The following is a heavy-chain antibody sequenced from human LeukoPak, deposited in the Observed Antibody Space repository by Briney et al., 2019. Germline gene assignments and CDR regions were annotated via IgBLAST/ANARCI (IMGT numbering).Heavy chain of an antibody. J-gene: IGHJ1*01. D-gene: IGHD3-22*01. Sequence: ASVKVSCKASGGTFSSYAINWVRQAPGQGLEWMGRIIPILGIPNYAQKFQGRVTITADRSTSTAYMELSSLRSGDAAVYYCARVSYYDSSGYPEYFHHWGQGTLVTVSS. V-gene: IGHV1-69*04. CDR3: ARVSYYDSSGYPEYFHH. CDR2: IIPILGIP. CDR1: GGTFSSYA.